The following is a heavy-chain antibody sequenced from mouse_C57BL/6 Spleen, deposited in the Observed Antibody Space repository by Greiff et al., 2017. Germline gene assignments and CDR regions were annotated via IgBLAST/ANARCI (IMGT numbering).Heavy chain of an antibody. J-gene: IGHJ3*01. V-gene: IGHV1-54*01. CDR2: INPGSGGT. D-gene: IGHD2-14*01. CDR3: ARGGYPAWFAY. CDR1: GYAFTNYL. Sequence: VQLQQPGAELVRPGTSVKVSCKASGYAFTNYLIEWVKQRPGQGLEWIGVINPGSGGTNYNEKFKGKATLTADKSSSTAYMQLSSLTSEDSAVCFCARGGYPAWFAYWGQGTLVTVSA.